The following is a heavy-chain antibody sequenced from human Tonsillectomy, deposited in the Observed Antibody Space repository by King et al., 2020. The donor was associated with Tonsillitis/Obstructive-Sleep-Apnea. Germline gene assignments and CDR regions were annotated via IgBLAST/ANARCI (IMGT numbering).Heavy chain of an antibody. D-gene: IGHD3-3*01. J-gene: IGHJ4*02. V-gene: IGHV4-34*01. CDR1: GGSFSGYY. CDR3: AREAANYDFWSGYYTGVGFDY. Sequence: VQLQQWGAGLLKPSETLSLTCAVYGGSFSGYYWSWIRQPPGKGLEWIGEINHSGSTNYNPSLKSRVTISVDTSKNQFSLKLSSVTAADTAVYYCAREAANYDFWSGYYTGVGFDYWGQGTLVTVSS. CDR2: INHSGST.